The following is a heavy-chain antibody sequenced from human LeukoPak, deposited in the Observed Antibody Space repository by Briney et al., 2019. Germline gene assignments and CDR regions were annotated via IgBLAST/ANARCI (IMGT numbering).Heavy chain of an antibody. Sequence: SETLLLTCAVYGGFFSGYYWSWFRQPPGKGLEWIGEINHSGSSNYNPSLKSRVTISVDTSKDQFSLQLGSVNAAETAVYYCGRCQWEAKWGVVYYYGMDVWGGETRHSLL. CDR2: INHSGSS. CDR3: GRCQWEAKWGVVYYYGMDV. D-gene: IGHD1-26*01. V-gene: IGHV4-34*01. CDR1: GGFFSGYY. J-gene: IGHJ6*04.